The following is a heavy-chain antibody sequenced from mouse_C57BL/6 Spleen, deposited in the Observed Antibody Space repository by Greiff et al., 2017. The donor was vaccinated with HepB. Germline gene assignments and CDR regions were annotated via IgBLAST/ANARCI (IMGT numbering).Heavy chain of an antibody. CDR3: ARGGGSAWFAY. Sequence: QVQLKESGAELARPGASVKRSCKASGYTFTSYGISWVKQRTGQGLEWIGEIYPRSGNTYYNEKFKGKATLTADKSSNTAYMELRSLTSEDSAVYFCARGGGSAWFAYWGQGTLVTVSA. V-gene: IGHV1-81*01. CDR2: IYPRSGNT. CDR1: GYTFTSYG. J-gene: IGHJ3*01.